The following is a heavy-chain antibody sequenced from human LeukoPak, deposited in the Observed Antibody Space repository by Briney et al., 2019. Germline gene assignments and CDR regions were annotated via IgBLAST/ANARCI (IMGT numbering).Heavy chain of an antibody. CDR1: GASISKYY. D-gene: IGHD4-11*01. CDR3: ARVRSMTTVRDSFNI. Sequence: PSETLSLTCTVSGASISKYYWGWIRQTPGKRLEWIAYSSYTGSTALNPSLDSRVTISIDTSKNQLSLKLTSVTAADTAVYYCARVRSMTTVRDSFNIWGQGTPVTVSS. V-gene: IGHV4-59*01. CDR2: SSYTGST. J-gene: IGHJ3*02.